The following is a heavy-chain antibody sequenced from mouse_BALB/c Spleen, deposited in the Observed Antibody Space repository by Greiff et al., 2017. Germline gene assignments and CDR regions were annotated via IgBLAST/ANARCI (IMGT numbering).Heavy chain of an antibody. Sequence: VQLQQPGAELVKPGASVKLSCKASGYTFTSYWMHWVKQRPGQGLEWIGEINPSNGRTNYNEKFKSKATLTVDKSSSTAYMQLSSLTSEDSAVYYCARRVYYRDDVYYFDYWGQGTTLTVSS. CDR1: GYTFTSYW. J-gene: IGHJ2*01. D-gene: IGHD2-14*01. CDR3: ARRVYYRDDVYYFDY. CDR2: INPSNGRT. V-gene: IGHV1S81*02.